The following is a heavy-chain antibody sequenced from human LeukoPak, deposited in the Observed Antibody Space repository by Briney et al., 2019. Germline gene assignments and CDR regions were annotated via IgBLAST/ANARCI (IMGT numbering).Heavy chain of an antibody. CDR1: GFTFSSYA. CDR2: ISGGDNT. V-gene: IGHV3-23*01. J-gene: IGHJ5*02. D-gene: IGHD1-14*01. CDR3: AKAPYNTYMDWFDL. Sequence: GGSLRLSCAASGFTFSSYAMSWVRQAPGKGLEWLSGISGGDNTYYADSVKGRFTISRDNSKNTVYLQMDSLRADDTALYYCAKAPYNTYMDWFDLWGQGTLVTVSS.